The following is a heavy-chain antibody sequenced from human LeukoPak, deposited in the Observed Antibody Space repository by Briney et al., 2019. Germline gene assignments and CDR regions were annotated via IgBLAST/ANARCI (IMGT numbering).Heavy chain of an antibody. Sequence: GGSLRLSCAASGFTFSSYAMSWVRQAPGKGLEWVSAISGSGGSTYYADSVKGRFTISRDNSKNTPYLQMNSLRAEDTAVYYCAKDRGVKKYCSGGSCYVFDYWGQGTLVTVSS. D-gene: IGHD2-15*01. CDR1: GFTFSSYA. V-gene: IGHV3-23*01. CDR3: AKDRGVKKYCSGGSCYVFDY. CDR2: ISGSGGST. J-gene: IGHJ4*02.